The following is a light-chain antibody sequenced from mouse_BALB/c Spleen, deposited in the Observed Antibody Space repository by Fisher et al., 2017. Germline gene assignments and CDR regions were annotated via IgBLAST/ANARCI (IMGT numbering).Light chain of an antibody. CDR1: SSVSSSY. J-gene: IGKJ5*01. CDR3: QQRSSYT. Sequence: DIVLTQTPAIMSASLGERVTMTCTASSSVSSSYLHWYQQKSETSPKPWIYGTSNLASGVPVRFSGSGSGTSYSLTISRMEAEDAATYYCQQRSSYTFGAGTKLELK. V-gene: IGKV4-53*01. CDR2: GTS.